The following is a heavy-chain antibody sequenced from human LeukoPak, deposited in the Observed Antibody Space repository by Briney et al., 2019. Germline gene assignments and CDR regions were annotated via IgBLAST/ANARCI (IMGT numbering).Heavy chain of an antibody. CDR2: IYYSGST. V-gene: IGHV4-39*01. D-gene: IGHD6-19*01. J-gene: IGHJ3*02. CDR3: ARRPSSGWYLYAFDI. CDR1: GGSISSSSYY. Sequence: SETLSLTCTVSGGSISSSSYYWGWIRKPPGKGLEWIGSIYYSGSTYYNPSLKSRVTISVDTSKNQFSLKLSSVTAADTAVYYCARRPSSGWYLYAFDIWGQGTMVTVSS.